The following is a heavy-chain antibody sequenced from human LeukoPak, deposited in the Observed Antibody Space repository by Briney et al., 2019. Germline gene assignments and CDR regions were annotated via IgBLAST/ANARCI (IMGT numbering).Heavy chain of an antibody. V-gene: IGHV1-69*01. J-gene: IGHJ6*02. Sequence: GSSVKVSCKASGGTFSSYAISWVRQAPGQGLEWMGGIIPIFGTANYAQKFQGRVTITADESTSTAYMELSSLRSEDTAVYYCARSLVLSNQDATHRKTYYDFWSGYYSYYYYGMDVWGQGTTVTVSS. D-gene: IGHD3-3*01. CDR2: IIPIFGTA. CDR3: ARSLVLSNQDATHRKTYYDFWSGYYSYYYYGMDV. CDR1: GGTFSSYA.